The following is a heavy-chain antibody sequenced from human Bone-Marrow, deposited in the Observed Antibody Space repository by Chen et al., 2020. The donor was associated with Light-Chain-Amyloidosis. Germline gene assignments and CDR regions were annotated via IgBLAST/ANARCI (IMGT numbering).Heavy chain of an antibody. CDR3: TRVVAARPRPYYGMDV. CDR2: IRSKAYGGTT. D-gene: IGHD6-6*01. V-gene: IGHV3-49*04. J-gene: IGHJ6*02. CDR1: GFTFGDYA. Sequence: EVQLVESGGGLVQPGRSLRLSCTASGFTFGDYAMSWVRQAPGKGLEWVGFIRSKAYGGTTEYAASVKGRFTISRDDSKSIAYLQMNSLKTEDTAVYYCTRVVAARPRPYYGMDVWGQGTTVTVSS.